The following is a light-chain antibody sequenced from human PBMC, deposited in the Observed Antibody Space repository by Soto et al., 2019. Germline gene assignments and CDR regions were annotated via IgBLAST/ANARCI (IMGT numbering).Light chain of an antibody. CDR2: DVN. CDR3: CSYAGSENHVV. J-gene: IGLJ2*01. V-gene: IGLV2-8*01. CDR1: SNDVGGYDH. Sequence: QSVLTQPPSASGSPGQSVIISCSGSSNDVGGYDHVSWYQQHPGKAPKLMLFDVNKRPSGVPGRFSGSKSGNTASLTVSGLQAEDDADYYCCSYAGSENHVVFGGGTKLTVL.